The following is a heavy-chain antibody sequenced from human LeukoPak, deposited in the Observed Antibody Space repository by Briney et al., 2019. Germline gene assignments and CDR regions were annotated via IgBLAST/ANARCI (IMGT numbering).Heavy chain of an antibody. CDR2: IWYDGSNK. CDR3: ARAAKVQGVTKNWFDP. J-gene: IGHJ5*02. V-gene: IGHV3-33*01. CDR1: GFTFSSYG. D-gene: IGHD3-10*01. Sequence: PGGSLRLSCAASGFTFSSYGMHWVRQAPGKGLEWVAVIWYDGSNKYYADSVKGRFTISRDNSKNTLYLQMNSLRAEDTAVYYCARAAKVQGVTKNWFDPWGQGTLVTVSS.